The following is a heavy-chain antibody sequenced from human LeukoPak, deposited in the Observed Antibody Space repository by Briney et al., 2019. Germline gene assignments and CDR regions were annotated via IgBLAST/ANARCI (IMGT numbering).Heavy chain of an antibody. CDR3: AREKSPDYCSGASCYFDY. V-gene: IGHV4-59*01. CDR1: GGSISSYY. CDR2: IYYSGST. Sequence: SETLSLTCTGSGGSISSYYWSWIRQPPGKGLEWIGYIYYSGSTNYNPSLKSRVTISVDTSKNQFSLKLSSVTAADTAVYYCAREKSPDYCSGASCYFDYWGQGTLVTVSP. J-gene: IGHJ4*02. D-gene: IGHD2-15*01.